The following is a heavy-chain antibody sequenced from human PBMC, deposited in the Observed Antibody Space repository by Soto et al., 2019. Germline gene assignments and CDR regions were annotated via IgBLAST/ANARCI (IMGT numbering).Heavy chain of an antibody. V-gene: IGHV4-39*01. D-gene: IGHD1-26*01. Sequence: QLQLQESGPGLMKPSETLSLTCTVSGGSISSSSYYWGWNRQPPGKGLEWIGSIYYSGSTYYNPSLKSRVTISVDTSKNQFSLKLSSVTATDTAVYYCARLRSGSYAGNWYFDLWGRGTLVTVSS. J-gene: IGHJ2*01. CDR2: IYYSGST. CDR1: GGSISSSSYY. CDR3: ARLRSGSYAGNWYFDL.